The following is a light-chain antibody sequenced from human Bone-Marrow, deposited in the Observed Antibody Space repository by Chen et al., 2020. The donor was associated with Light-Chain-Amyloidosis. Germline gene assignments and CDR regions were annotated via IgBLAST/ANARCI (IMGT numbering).Light chain of an antibody. V-gene: IGLV2-11*01. CDR2: DVV. CDR3: CSYAGSFWV. Sequence: QSARTQPRSVSGSPGQAVAISWPGTSSDDGGYNYVSWYQQHPGKAPKLMIYDVVKRPSGVPDRFSGSKSGNTASLTISGLQAEDEADYYCCSYAGSFWVFGGGTKVTVL. J-gene: IGLJ3*02. CDR1: SSDDGGYNY.